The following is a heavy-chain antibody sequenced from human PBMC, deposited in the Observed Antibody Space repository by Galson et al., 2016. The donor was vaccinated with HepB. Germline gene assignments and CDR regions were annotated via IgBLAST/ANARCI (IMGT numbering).Heavy chain of an antibody. V-gene: IGHV2-70*01. Sequence: PALVKPTQTLTLTCSFSGFSLSTSGMCVSWIRQPPGKALEWLALIDWDDDKTYSTSLKTRLTIPKDNSRNQVVLTMTNMDPVDTATYYCARMTWEKLCTGYNCWVSRYMDVWGKGTTVTVSS. J-gene: IGHJ6*03. CDR2: IDWDDDK. CDR1: GFSLSTSGMC. D-gene: IGHD3/OR15-3a*01. CDR3: ARMTWEKLCTGYNCWVSRYMDV.